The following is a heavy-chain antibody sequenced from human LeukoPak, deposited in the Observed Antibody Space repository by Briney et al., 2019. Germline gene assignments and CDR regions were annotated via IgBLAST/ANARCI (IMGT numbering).Heavy chain of an antibody. Sequence: SQTLSLTCTVSGGSISSGGYYWSWIRQHPGKGLEWIGYIYYSGSTYYNPSLKSRVTISVDTSKNQFSLKLSSVTAADTAVYYCARVDLRYCSGGSCPFDYWGQGTLVTVSS. J-gene: IGHJ4*02. V-gene: IGHV4-31*03. CDR2: IYYSGST. CDR1: GGSISSGGYY. D-gene: IGHD2-15*01. CDR3: ARVDLRYCSGGSCPFDY.